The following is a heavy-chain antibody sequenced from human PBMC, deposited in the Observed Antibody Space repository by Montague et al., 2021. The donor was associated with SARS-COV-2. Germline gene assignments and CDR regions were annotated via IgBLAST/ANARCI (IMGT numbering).Heavy chain of an antibody. Sequence: SETLSLTCTVSGYSISSGYYWGWIRQSPGKGLEWIGSMFHSGSSYYNVSLKSRVTISVDTSNNDFSLKLSSVTAADTAVYYCARGGNFWSDDYYYYPMDVWGQGTTVTVSS. CDR3: ARGGNFWSDDYYYYPMDV. D-gene: IGHD3-3*01. CDR1: GYSISSGYY. CDR2: MFHSGSS. J-gene: IGHJ6*02. V-gene: IGHV4-38-2*02.